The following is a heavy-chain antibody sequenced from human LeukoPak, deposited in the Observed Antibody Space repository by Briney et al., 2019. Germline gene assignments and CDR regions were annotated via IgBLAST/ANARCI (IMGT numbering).Heavy chain of an antibody. Sequence: GGSLRLSCAASGFTFNSYAMSWVRQAPGKGLEWVSVISGSGGSTYYADSVKGRFTISRDNSKNTLYLQMNSLRAEDTAVYYCAKCQDDYGDYEIDYWGQGTLVTVSS. CDR2: ISGSGGST. V-gene: IGHV3-23*01. CDR3: AKCQDDYGDYEIDY. D-gene: IGHD4-17*01. CDR1: GFTFNSYA. J-gene: IGHJ4*02.